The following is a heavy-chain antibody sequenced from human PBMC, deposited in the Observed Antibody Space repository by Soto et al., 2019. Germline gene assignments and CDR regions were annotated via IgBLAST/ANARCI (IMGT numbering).Heavy chain of an antibody. D-gene: IGHD3-22*01. CDR1: GGSISSYY. Sequence: KTSETLSLTCTVSGGSISSYYWSWIRQPPGKGLEWIGYIYYSGSTNYNPSLKSRVTISVDTSKNQFSLKLSSVTAADTAVYYCARGIIDLNYYDSSGDAFDIWGQGTMVTVSS. J-gene: IGHJ3*02. CDR3: ARGIIDLNYYDSSGDAFDI. CDR2: IYYSGST. V-gene: IGHV4-59*01.